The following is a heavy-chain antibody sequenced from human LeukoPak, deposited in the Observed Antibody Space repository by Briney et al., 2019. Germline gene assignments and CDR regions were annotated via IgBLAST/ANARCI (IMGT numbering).Heavy chain of an antibody. V-gene: IGHV3-33*01. Sequence: PGRSLRLSCAASGFTFSSYGMHWVRQAPGKGLEWVAVIWYDGSNKYYADSVKGRFTISRDNSKNTLYLQMNSLRAEDTAVYYCARTPLTTGGDTIDYWGQGTLVTVSS. J-gene: IGHJ4*02. CDR1: GFTFSSYG. D-gene: IGHD4-17*01. CDR3: ARTPLTTGGDTIDY. CDR2: IWYDGSNK.